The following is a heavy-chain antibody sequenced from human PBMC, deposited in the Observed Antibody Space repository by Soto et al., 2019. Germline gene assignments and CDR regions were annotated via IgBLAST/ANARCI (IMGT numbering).Heavy chain of an antibody. CDR1: GGSISSGGYF. V-gene: IGHV4-31*03. CDR3: ARDESATDAFDI. J-gene: IGHJ3*02. Sequence: QVQLQESGPGLVKPSQTLSLTCTVSGGSISSGGYFWSWIRQNPGKGLEWIGYIYYSGTTNYNPSLKSRLTISVDTSKNQFSLKLNSRTAADTAVYYCARDESATDAFDIWGQGTMVTVSS. D-gene: IGHD5-12*01. CDR2: IYYSGTT.